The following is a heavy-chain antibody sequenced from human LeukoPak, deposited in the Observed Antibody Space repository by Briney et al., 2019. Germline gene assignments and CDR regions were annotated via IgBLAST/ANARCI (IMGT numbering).Heavy chain of an antibody. CDR3: ARDREKGYDRRNDPRSDYYYYGMDV. V-gene: IGHV3-33*01. CDR1: GFTFSSFG. J-gene: IGHJ6*02. CDR2: IWYDGSNK. Sequence: PGGSLRLSCAASGFTFSSFGMHWVRQAPGKGLEWVAVIWYDGSNKYYADSVKGRFIISRDNSKNTLYLQMNSLRAEDTAVYYCARDREKGYDRRNDPRSDYYYYGMDVWGQGTTVTVSS. D-gene: IGHD3-16*01.